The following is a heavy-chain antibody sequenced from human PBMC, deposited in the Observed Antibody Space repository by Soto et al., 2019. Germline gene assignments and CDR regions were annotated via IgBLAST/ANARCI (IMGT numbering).Heavy chain of an antibody. D-gene: IGHD3-16*01. CDR3: AKKEEYDHVWGKSPLD. J-gene: IGHJ4*03. CDR2: TAYTGNT. V-gene: IGHV4-59*03. Sequence: PSETLSLTCVVSGGSITSYHWSWIRQFPGKGLEWIAYTAYTGNTNYNPSLKSRVTISMDTSKNQLSLKLTSMTAADTALYYCAKKEEYDHVWGKSPLDWGQGTLVTSPQ. CDR1: GGSITSYH.